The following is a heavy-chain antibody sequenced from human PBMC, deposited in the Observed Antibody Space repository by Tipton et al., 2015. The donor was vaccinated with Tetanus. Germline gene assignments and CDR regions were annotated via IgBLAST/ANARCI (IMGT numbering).Heavy chain of an antibody. CDR3: ARSIAAASVWPFAY. Sequence: LRLSCAVYGGAFSGHYWTWIRQAPGKGLEWIGEIHPSGSTNYNASLRGRVTMSVDLTRKHVFLRMTSVTAADTAVYYCARSIAAASVWPFAYWGQGTQVTVSS. D-gene: IGHD2-2*01. V-gene: IGHV4-34*01. CDR2: IHPSGST. J-gene: IGHJ4*02. CDR1: GGAFSGHY.